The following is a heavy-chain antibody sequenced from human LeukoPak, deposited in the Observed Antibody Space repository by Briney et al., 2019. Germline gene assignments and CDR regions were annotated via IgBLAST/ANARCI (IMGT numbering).Heavy chain of an antibody. CDR2: TGSNGVT. CDR1: GFTFSSYA. Sequence: QTGGSLRLSCAASGFTFSSYAMSWVRQAPGKGLEWVSATGSNGVTYYADSVKGRFTISRDNSKNALYLQMNGLRADDTAVYYCGIRDTSDYYVFWDQGTLVTVSS. V-gene: IGHV3-23*01. D-gene: IGHD3-22*01. J-gene: IGHJ4*02. CDR3: GIRDTSDYYVF.